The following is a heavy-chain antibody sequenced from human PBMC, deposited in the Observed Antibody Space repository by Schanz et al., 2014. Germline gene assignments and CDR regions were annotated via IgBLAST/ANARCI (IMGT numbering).Heavy chain of an antibody. CDR1: GFTFSRYG. CDR3: ARPSDSSWYMDV. Sequence: VQLLESGGGVVQPGRSLRLSCAASGFTFSRYGMHWVRQAPGKGLEWVAATRYDGNNKYYVDSVKGRFTISRDNAKNSLYLQMNSLRAEDTAVYYCARPSDSSWYMDVWGKGTTVTVSS. D-gene: IGHD2-21*02. CDR2: TRYDGNNK. V-gene: IGHV3-33*03. J-gene: IGHJ6*03.